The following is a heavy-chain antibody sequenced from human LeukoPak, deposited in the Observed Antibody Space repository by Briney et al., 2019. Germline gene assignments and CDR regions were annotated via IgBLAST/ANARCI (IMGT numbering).Heavy chain of an antibody. CDR1: GYTFTSYD. J-gene: IGHJ5*02. D-gene: IGHD1-26*01. V-gene: IGHV1-2*02. CDR2: MNPNSGGT. Sequence: GASVKVSCTASGYTFTSYDINWVRQATGQGLEWMGWMNPNSGGTNYAQKFQGRVTMTRGTSISTAYMELSRLRSDDTAVYYCARGGIVPIEDWFDPWGQGTLVTVSS. CDR3: ARGGIVPIEDWFDP.